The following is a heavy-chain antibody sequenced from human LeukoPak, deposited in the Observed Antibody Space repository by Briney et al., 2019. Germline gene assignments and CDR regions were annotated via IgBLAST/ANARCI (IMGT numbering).Heavy chain of an antibody. J-gene: IGHJ6*03. CDR1: GGSISSYY. Sequence: SETLSLTCTVSGGSISSYYWSWIRQPPGKGLEWIGYIYTSGSTNYNPPLKSRVTISVDTSKNQFSLKLSSVTAADTAVYYCARHPERHYYYYMDVWGKGTTVTVSS. CDR2: IYTSGST. D-gene: IGHD1-14*01. V-gene: IGHV4-4*09. CDR3: ARHPERHYYYYMDV.